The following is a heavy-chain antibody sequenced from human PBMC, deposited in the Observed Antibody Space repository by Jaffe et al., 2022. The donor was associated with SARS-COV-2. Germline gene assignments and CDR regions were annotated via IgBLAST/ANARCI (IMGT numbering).Heavy chain of an antibody. D-gene: IGHD6-19*01. CDR1: GFTFTGSS. CDR2: SHAGTL. J-gene: IGHJ4*02. Sequence: EVQLLESGGRLAQPGGSLTLSCAASGFTFTGSSMSWVRQTPGKGLEWVSSHAGTLYYAASVKGRFTISRDNSKNTLYLYMDSLRVDDTAVYYCARSSGWYAFDYWGQGTLVTVSS. V-gene: IGHV3-23*01. CDR3: ARSSGWYAFDY.